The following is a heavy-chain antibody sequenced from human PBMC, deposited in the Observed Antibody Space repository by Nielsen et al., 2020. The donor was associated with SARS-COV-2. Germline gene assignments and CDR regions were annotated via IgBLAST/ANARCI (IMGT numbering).Heavy chain of an antibody. J-gene: IGHJ5*02. CDR1: GGSISSGGYY. V-gene: IGHV4-31*03. D-gene: IGHD6-6*01. CDR2: IYHSGST. CDR3: ARCGMYSSSSRFDP. Sequence: LRLSCTVSGGSISSGGYYWTWIRQHPGKGLEWIGHIYHSGSTFYNPSLKSRVNISVDTSKNQFSLKLTSATAADTAVYYCARCGMYSSSSRFDPWGQGTPVTVSS.